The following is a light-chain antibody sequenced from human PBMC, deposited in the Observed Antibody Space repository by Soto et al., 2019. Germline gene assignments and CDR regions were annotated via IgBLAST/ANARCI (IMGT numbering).Light chain of an antibody. CDR1: QSVSSSY. J-gene: IGKJ1*01. V-gene: IGKV3-20*01. CDR3: QQYGSSHWT. Sequence: EIVLTQSPGTLSLSPGGRATLACRASQSVSSSYLAWYQQKPGQAPRLLIYGASSRATGIPDRVSGSGSGTDFTLTISRLEPEDFAVYYCQQYGSSHWTFGQGTKVDIK. CDR2: GAS.